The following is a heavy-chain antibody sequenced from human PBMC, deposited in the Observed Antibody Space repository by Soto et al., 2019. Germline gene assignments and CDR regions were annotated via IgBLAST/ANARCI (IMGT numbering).Heavy chain of an antibody. J-gene: IGHJ6*03. CDR3: ASLGYDFWSGSRKSYYYYYMDV. D-gene: IGHD3-3*01. V-gene: IGHV1-3*01. CDR2: INAGNGNT. CDR1: GYTFTSYA. Sequence: ASVKVSCKASGYTFTSYAMHWVRQAPGQRLEWMGWINAGNGNTKYSQKFQGRVTITRDTSASTAYMELSSLRSEDTAVYYCASLGYDFWSGSRKSYYYYYMDVWGKGTTVTVSS.